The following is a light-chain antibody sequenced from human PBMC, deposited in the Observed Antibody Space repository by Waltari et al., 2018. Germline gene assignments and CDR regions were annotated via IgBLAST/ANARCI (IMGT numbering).Light chain of an antibody. CDR1: QSISKW. V-gene: IGKV1-5*03. Sequence: DIQMTQSPSTLSASVGDRVIFSCRASQSISKWLAWYQQKPGQAPRLLIYKASTLESGVPSRFSGSGSGTEFTLTISSLQPEDFATYYCQQYNSYSLLSFGGGTKVEIK. J-gene: IGKJ4*01. CDR2: KAS. CDR3: QQYNSYSLLS.